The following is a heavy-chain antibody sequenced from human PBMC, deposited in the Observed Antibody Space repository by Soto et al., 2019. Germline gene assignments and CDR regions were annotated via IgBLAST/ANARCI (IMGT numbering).Heavy chain of an antibody. J-gene: IGHJ4*02. V-gene: IGHV2-5*02. CDR2: LYWGDDK. CDR1: GFSLNTRGVG. Sequence: QITLKESVPTLVKPTQTLTLTCTFSGFSLNTRGVGVGWIRQPPGKALEWLALLYWGDDKRYSPSLKSRLTITKDPSKNQVVLTMTSMDPVDTATYYCAHVGLTVPYFDYWGQGTLVTVSS. CDR3: AHVGLTVPYFDY. D-gene: IGHD4-17*01.